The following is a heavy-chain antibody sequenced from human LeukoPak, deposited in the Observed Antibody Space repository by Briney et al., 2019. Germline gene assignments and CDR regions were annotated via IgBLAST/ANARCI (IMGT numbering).Heavy chain of an antibody. CDR3: ARLGGWGELLQDY. V-gene: IGHV1-46*01. D-gene: IGHD1-26*01. Sequence: GASVKVSCKASGGTFSSYAISWVRQAPGQGLEWMGIINPSGGSTSYAQKFQGRVTMTRDMSTSTVYMELSSLRSEDTAVYYCARLGGWGELLQDYWGQGTLVTVSS. CDR1: GGTFSSYA. CDR2: INPSGGST. J-gene: IGHJ4*02.